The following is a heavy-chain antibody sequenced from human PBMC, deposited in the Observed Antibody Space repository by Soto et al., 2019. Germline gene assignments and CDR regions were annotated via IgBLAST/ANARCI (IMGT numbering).Heavy chain of an antibody. CDR1: GFTFSNFD. V-gene: IGHV3-13*05. D-gene: IGHD3-3*01. CDR3: ARTRRPGDFWSGYSYYYYGMDV. J-gene: IGHJ6*02. Sequence: GGSLRLSCATSGFTFSNFDMHWVRQVPGKGLEWVSAIGAARDPYYLGSVKGRFTISRENAKNSVYLQMNDLRAGDTAMYYCARTRRPGDFWSGYSYYYYGMDVWGQGTTVTVSS. CDR2: IGAARDP.